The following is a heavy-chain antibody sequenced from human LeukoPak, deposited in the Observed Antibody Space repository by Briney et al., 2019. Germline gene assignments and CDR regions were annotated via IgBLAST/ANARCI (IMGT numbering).Heavy chain of an antibody. J-gene: IGHJ4*02. CDR2: IYHSGST. CDR1: GGSISSSNW. D-gene: IGHD2-15*01. CDR3: ARSGGVVVAASFDY. V-gene: IGHV4-4*02. Sequence: SETLSLTCAVSGGSISSSNWWSWVRQPPGKGLEWIGEIYHSGSTNYNPSLKSRVTISVDKSKNQFSLKLSSVTAADTAVYYCARSGGVVVAASFDYWGQGTLVTVSS.